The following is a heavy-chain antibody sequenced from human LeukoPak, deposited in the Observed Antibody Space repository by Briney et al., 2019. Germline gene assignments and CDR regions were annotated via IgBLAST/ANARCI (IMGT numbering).Heavy chain of an antibody. CDR3: ARGQRKVRGVQWFDP. CDR1: GGSFSGYY. CDR2: INHSGST. D-gene: IGHD3-10*01. Sequence: SETLSLTCAVYGGSFSGYYWSWIRQPPGKGLEWIGEINHSGSTNYNPSLKSRVTISVDTSKNQFSLKLSSVTAADTAVYYCARGQRKVRGVQWFDPWGQGTLVTVSS. V-gene: IGHV4-34*01. J-gene: IGHJ5*02.